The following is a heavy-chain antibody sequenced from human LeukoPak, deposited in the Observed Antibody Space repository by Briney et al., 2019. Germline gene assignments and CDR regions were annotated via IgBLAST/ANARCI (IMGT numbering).Heavy chain of an antibody. J-gene: IGHJ4*02. CDR3: AKILGSYWTPGYDY. D-gene: IGHD1-26*01. Sequence: GRSLRLSCAATGFTFSTYAMHWVRQAPGKGLEWVTAISYGGSNTYYADSVKGRFTISRDNSNNTLYLQMNSLRAEDTAVYYCAKILGSYWTPGYDYWGQGTLVTVSS. CDR2: ISYGGSNT. CDR1: GFTFSTYA. V-gene: IGHV3-30*07.